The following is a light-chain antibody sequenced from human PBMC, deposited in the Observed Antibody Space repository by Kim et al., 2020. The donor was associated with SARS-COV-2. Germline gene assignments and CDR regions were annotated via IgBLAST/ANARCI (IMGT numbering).Light chain of an antibody. V-gene: IGLV6-57*03. Sequence: KFMLTQPHSVSESPGKTVTISCTRSSGSIARNYVQWYQQRPGSAPTPVIYEVNQRPSGVPDRFTGSIDSSSNSASLTISGLKTEDEADYYCQSYDTIYWVLGGGTKRTVL. J-gene: IGLJ3*02. CDR2: EVN. CDR3: QSYDTIYWV. CDR1: SGSIARNY.